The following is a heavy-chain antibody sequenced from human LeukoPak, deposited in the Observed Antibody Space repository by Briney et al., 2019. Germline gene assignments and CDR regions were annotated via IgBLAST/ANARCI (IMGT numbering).Heavy chain of an antibody. CDR1: GYTFTSYD. J-gene: IGHJ4*02. CDR3: ARVTYDSSGYYYFDY. D-gene: IGHD3-22*01. CDR2: MNPNSGKT. Sequence: KVXXXAXGYTFTSYDINWVRQATGQGLEWMGWMNPNSGKTGYAQKFQGRVTMTRNTSISTAYMELSSLRSEDTAVYYCARVTYDSSGYYYFDYWGQGTLVTVSS. V-gene: IGHV1-8*01.